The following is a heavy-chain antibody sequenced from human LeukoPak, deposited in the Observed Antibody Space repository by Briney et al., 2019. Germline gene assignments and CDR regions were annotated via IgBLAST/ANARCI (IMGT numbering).Heavy chain of an antibody. Sequence: PSETLSLTCAVYGGSFSGYYWSWIRQPAGKGLEWIGRIYTSGSTNYNPSLKSRVTMSVDTSKNQFSLTLNSVTAADTGVYYCARVYFRFAYYYMDVWGKGTTVTVSS. V-gene: IGHV4-59*10. CDR3: ARVYFRFAYYYMDV. J-gene: IGHJ6*03. D-gene: IGHD3-16*01. CDR2: IYTSGST. CDR1: GGSFSGYY.